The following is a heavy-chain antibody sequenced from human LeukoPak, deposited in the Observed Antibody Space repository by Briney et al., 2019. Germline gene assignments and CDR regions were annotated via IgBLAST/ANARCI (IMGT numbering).Heavy chain of an antibody. D-gene: IGHD3-22*01. J-gene: IGHJ5*02. CDR3: ARDLDYYDSSGYYYWFDP. Sequence: ASVKVSCKASGYTFTRYYMHWVRQAPGQGLEWMGWINPNSGGTNYAQKFQGRVTMTRDTSISTAYMELSRLRSDDTAVYYCARDLDYYDSSGYYYWFDPWGQGTLVTVSS. CDR1: GYTFTRYY. V-gene: IGHV1-2*02. CDR2: INPNSGGT.